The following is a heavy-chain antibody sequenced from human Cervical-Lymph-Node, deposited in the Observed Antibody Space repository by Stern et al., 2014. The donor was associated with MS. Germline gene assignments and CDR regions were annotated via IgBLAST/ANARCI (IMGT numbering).Heavy chain of an antibody. CDR3: ARAAGFLDY. J-gene: IGHJ4*02. CDR1: GYTFTDYG. Sequence: VQLEESGAEVKKPGASVKVSCKASGYTFTDYGLSWVRQAPGQGLEWMGWISTYNGNTNYAQKYQGRVTLTTDTSTSTVYMELRSLTSADAAVYYCARAAGFLDYWGQGTLVTVSS. V-gene: IGHV1-18*01. D-gene: IGHD6-19*01. CDR2: ISTYNGNT.